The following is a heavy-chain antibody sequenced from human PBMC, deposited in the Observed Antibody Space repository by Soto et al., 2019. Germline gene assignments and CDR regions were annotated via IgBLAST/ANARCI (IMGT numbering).Heavy chain of an antibody. CDR2: ISWNSVSI. D-gene: IGHD3-10*01. CDR1: GFNFNDYG. V-gene: IGHV3-9*01. CDR3: AKDMENGYNPYYYYGMDV. Sequence: GGSLRLSCAASGFNFNDYGMHWVRQAPGKGLEWVSSISWNSVSIGYADSVKGRFTISRDNAKNSLYLQMNTLRAEDTALYYCAKDMENGYNPYYYYGMDVWGQGTTVTVSS. J-gene: IGHJ6*02.